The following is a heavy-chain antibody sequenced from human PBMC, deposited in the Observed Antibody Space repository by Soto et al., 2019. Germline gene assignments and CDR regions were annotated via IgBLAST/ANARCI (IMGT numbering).Heavy chain of an antibody. D-gene: IGHD3-22*01. J-gene: IGHJ4*02. CDR3: TKDNGGYYDSSGNFEY. V-gene: IGHV3-9*01. CDR2: VSWNGGSE. CDR1: GFRFDDYA. Sequence: GGSLRLSCAASGFRFDDYAMHWVRQVPGKGLEWVAGVSWNGGSEGYGDSVKGRFSISRDNAKNSLYLQMNSPRTEDTALYYCTKDNGGYYDSSGNFEYWGQGTLVTVSS.